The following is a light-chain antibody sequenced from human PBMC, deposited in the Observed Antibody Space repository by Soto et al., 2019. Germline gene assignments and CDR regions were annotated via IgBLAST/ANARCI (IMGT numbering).Light chain of an antibody. CDR1: NSNIGNND. CDR2: RNT. Sequence: QSVLTQPPSASGTPGQRVTISCSGSNSNIGNNDVDWYQQVPGSAPKLLIFRNTQRPSGVPDRFSGTKSGTSASLAITGLWSDVEADYYCATWDDSPSDYVFGTGTKLTVL. CDR3: ATWDDSPSDYV. J-gene: IGLJ1*01. V-gene: IGLV1-47*03.